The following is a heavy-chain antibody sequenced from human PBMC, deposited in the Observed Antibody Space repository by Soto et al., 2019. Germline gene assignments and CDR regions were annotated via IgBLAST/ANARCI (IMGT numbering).Heavy chain of an antibody. D-gene: IGHD5-18*01. Sequence: QVQLVQSGAEVKKPGSSVKVSCKASGGTFSSYAISWVRQAPGQGLEWMGGIIPIFGTANYAQKFQGRVTMTADESTSTAYMELSSLRSEDTAVYYCAREIRGYSSITYGMDVWGQGTTVTVSS. J-gene: IGHJ6*02. CDR2: IIPIFGTA. CDR3: AREIRGYSSITYGMDV. V-gene: IGHV1-69*01. CDR1: GGTFSSYA.